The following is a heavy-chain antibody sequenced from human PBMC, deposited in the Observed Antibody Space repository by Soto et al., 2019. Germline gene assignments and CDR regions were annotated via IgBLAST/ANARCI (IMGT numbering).Heavy chain of an antibody. D-gene: IGHD6-13*01. CDR1: GGSFSGYY. V-gene: IGHV4-34*01. J-gene: IGHJ4*02. CDR2: INHSGST. Sequence: QVQLQQWGAGLLKPSETLSLTCAVYGGSFSGYYWSWIRQPPGKGLEWIAEINHSGSTNYNPSLKRRVPISVDTSKNQFSLKRSSVTAADTAVYYCASPGYSSSWYDYWGQGTLVTVSS. CDR3: ASPGYSSSWYDY.